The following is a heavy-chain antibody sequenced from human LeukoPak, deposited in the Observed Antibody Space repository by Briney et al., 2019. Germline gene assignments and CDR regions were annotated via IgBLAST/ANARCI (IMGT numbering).Heavy chain of an antibody. CDR1: GFTFSSYA. Sequence: GGSLRLSCAASGFTFSSYAMSWVRQAPGKGLEWVSAISGSGGSTYYADFVKGRFTISRDNSKNTLYLQMNSLRAEDTAVYYCAKFGTIFSYFDYWGQGTLVTVSS. J-gene: IGHJ4*02. V-gene: IGHV3-23*01. D-gene: IGHD3-3*01. CDR2: ISGSGGST. CDR3: AKFGTIFSYFDY.